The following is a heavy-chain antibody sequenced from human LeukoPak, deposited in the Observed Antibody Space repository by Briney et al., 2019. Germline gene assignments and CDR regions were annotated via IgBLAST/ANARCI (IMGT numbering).Heavy chain of an antibody. CDR3: ARDRVVGATSEFEY. Sequence: PSETLSLTCTVSGGSISSSSYYWGWIRQPPGKGLEWIGSIYYSGSTYYNPSLKSRVTISVDTSKNQFSLKLSSVTAADTAVYYCARDRVVGATSEFEYWGQGTLVTVSS. J-gene: IGHJ4*02. D-gene: IGHD1-26*01. CDR2: IYYSGST. CDR1: GGSISSSSYY. V-gene: IGHV4-39*07.